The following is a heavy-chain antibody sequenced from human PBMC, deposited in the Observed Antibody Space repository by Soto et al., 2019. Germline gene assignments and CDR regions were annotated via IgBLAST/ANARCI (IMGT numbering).Heavy chain of an antibody. V-gene: IGHV4-59*01. J-gene: IGHJ6*02. CDR2: IYYSGST. Sequence: SETLSLTCTVSGGSISSYYWSWIRQPPGKGLEWIGYIYYSGSTNYNPSLKSRVTISVDTSKNQFSLKLSSVTAADTAVYYCARDSGYDPGGDYYYYGMDVWGQGTTVTVSS. CDR1: GGSISSYY. CDR3: ARDSGYDPGGDYYYYGMDV. D-gene: IGHD5-12*01.